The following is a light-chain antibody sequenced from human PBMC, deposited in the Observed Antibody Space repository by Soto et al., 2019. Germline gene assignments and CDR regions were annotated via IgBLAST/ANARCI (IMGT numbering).Light chain of an antibody. J-gene: IGKJ2*01. CDR1: QSVSSSY. CDR3: QQYGSSYT. Sequence: ENILTQSPGTLSLSPGETATLSCRASQSVSSSYLAWYQQKPGQAPRLLIYGASNRATGIPDRFSGSGSGTDFTLTISRLEPEDFAVYYCQQYGSSYTFGQGTKLEIK. CDR2: GAS. V-gene: IGKV3-20*01.